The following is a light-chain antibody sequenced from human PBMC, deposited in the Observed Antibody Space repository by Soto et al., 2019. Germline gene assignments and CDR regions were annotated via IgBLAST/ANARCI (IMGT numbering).Light chain of an antibody. CDR3: SSYAGSNNPYV. Sequence: QSALTQPPSASGSPGQSVSISCTGTRSDDGGYNYVSWYQQHPGKAPKLMIYEVSMRPSGVPDRFSGSKSGNTASLTVSGLQAEDEADYYCSSYAGSNNPYVFGTGTKVTVL. J-gene: IGLJ1*01. V-gene: IGLV2-8*01. CDR2: EVS. CDR1: RSDDGGYNY.